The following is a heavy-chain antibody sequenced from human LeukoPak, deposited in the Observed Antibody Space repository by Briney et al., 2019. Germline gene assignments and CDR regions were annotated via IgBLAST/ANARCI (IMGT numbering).Heavy chain of an antibody. J-gene: IGHJ6*04. CDR2: ISSSGSTI. CDR3: AELGITMIGGV. D-gene: IGHD3-10*02. V-gene: IGHV3-48*03. CDR1: GFTFSSYE. Sequence: GGSLRLSCAASGFTFSSYEMNWVRQAPGKGLEWVSYISSSGSTIYYADSEKGRFPISRDNAKNSLYLQMNSLRAEDTAVYYCAELGITMIGGVWGKGTTVTISS.